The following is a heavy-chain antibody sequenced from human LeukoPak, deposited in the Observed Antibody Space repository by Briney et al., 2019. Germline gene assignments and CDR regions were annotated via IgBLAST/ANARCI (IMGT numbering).Heavy chain of an antibody. CDR1: GGSISSYY. CDR3: ARLRGYSYGYYYYGMDV. CDR2: IYYSGST. D-gene: IGHD5-18*01. V-gene: IGHV4-59*01. Sequence: PSETLSLTCTVSGGSISSYYWSWIRQPPGKGLEWIGYIYYSGSTNYNPSLKSRVTISVDTSKNQFSLKLSSVTAADTAVYYCARLRGYSYGYYYYGMDVWGQGTTVTVSS. J-gene: IGHJ6*02.